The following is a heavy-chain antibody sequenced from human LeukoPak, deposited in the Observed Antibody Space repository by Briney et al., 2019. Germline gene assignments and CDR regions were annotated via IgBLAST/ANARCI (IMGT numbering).Heavy chain of an antibody. CDR2: IYYSGST. CDR1: GGSISSGGYY. V-gene: IGHV4-31*03. J-gene: IGHJ4*02. CDR3: ARGTTYGYALGFDY. D-gene: IGHD5-18*01. Sequence: SQTLSLTCTVSGGSISSGGYYWSWIRQHPGKGLVGSGYIYYSGSTYYNPSLKSRVTISVDTSKNQFSLKLSAVTAADTAVYYCARGTTYGYALGFDYWGQGTLVTVSS.